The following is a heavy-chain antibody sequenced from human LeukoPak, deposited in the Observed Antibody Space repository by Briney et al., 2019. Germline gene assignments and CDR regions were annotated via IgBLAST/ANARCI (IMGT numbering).Heavy chain of an antibody. Sequence: PGGSLRLSCAASGFTFDDYAMHWVRQVPGKGLEWVSLILGDGSSTNYADSVKGRLTISRDNSKNSLYLHMNSLRVEDTALYFCAKDRYSSSWCTIDYWGQGTLVTVSS. CDR1: GFTFDDYA. D-gene: IGHD6-13*01. J-gene: IGHJ4*02. CDR2: ILGDGSST. CDR3: AKDRYSSSWCTIDY. V-gene: IGHV3-43*02.